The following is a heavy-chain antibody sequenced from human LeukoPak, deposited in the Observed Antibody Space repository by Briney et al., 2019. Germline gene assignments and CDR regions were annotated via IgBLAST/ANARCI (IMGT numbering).Heavy chain of an antibody. Sequence: PGGSLRLSCAVSGFTFSYYGMHWVRQAPGKGLEWVAFIRYDGNDKFYAESVKGRFTISRDNAKNSLYLQMNSLRAEDTAVYYCARELTVTGRYFDYWGQGTLVTVSS. CDR3: ARELTVTGRYFDY. CDR2: IRYDGNDK. CDR1: GFTFSYYG. J-gene: IGHJ4*02. V-gene: IGHV3-30*02. D-gene: IGHD4-17*01.